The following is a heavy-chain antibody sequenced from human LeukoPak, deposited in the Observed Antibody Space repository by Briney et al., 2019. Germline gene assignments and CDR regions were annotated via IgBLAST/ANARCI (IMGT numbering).Heavy chain of an antibody. CDR1: GYTFTSYG. V-gene: IGHV1-18*01. Sequence: ASVKVSCKASGYTFTSYGISWVRQAPGQGLEWMGWISADNGNTRYAQKFQGRVTLTTDTSTSTAFMALRSLRSDDSAMYYCARGFRLVPAATIDYWGQGTLVTVSS. J-gene: IGHJ4*02. CDR3: ARGFRLVPAATIDY. CDR2: ISADNGNT. D-gene: IGHD2-2*01.